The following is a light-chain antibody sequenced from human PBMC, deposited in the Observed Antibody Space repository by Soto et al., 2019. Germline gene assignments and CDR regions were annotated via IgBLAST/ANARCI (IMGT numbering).Light chain of an antibody. J-gene: IGLJ2*01. CDR2: SNN. V-gene: IGLV1-47*02. CDR3: ASWDDRLGAVI. Sequence: QSALTQPPSASGTPGQRVFISCSGSSSNIGGTNYAYWYQQLPGAAPKLLMHSNNLRPSGVPERISGSKSGTSASLAISGLRSEDEDVYYCASWDDRLGAVIFGGGTKLTVL. CDR1: SSNIGGTNY.